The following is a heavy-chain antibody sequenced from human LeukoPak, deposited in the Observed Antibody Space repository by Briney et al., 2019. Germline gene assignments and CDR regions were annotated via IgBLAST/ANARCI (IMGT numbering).Heavy chain of an antibody. D-gene: IGHD3-22*01. CDR3: VKVRHSGGFYAFDY. CDR1: GFTFDDYA. CDR2: ISWEKNSI. Sequence: GGSLRLSCAASGFTFDDYAVHWVRQAPGKGLEWVSGISWEKNSIGYGDSVKGRFTISRDNAKKSLYLQMDGLRVEDTALYYCVKVRHSGGFYAFDYWGQGTPVTVSS. V-gene: IGHV3-9*01. J-gene: IGHJ4*02.